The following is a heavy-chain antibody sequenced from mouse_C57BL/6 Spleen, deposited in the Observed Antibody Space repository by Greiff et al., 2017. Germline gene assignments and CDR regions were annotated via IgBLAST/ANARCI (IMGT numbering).Heavy chain of an antibody. J-gene: IGHJ1*03. CDR1: GYTFTSYW. CDR3: ARRGYGSPWYFDV. V-gene: IGHV1-52*01. Sequence: VQLQESGAELVRPGSSVKLSCKASGYTFTSYWMHWVKQRPIQGLEWIGNIDPSDSETHYNQKFKDKATLTVDKSSSTAYMQLSSLTSEDSAVYYCARRGYGSPWYFDVWGTGTTVTVSS. CDR2: IDPSDSET. D-gene: IGHD1-1*01.